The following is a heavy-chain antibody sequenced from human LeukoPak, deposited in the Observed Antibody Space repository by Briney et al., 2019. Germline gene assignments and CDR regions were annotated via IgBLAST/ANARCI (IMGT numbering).Heavy chain of an antibody. J-gene: IGHJ4*02. D-gene: IGHD5-18*01. CDR3: ARVRSGYSHENYFDY. CDR2: ISGSGSTI. CDR1: GFAFSNYE. V-gene: IGHV3-48*03. Sequence: GGSLRLSCAASGFAFSNYEMNWVRQAPGKGLEWVSYISGSGSTIYYADSVKGRFTISRDNAKDSLYLQMNSLRAEDTAVYYCARVRSGYSHENYFDYWGQGTLVTVSS.